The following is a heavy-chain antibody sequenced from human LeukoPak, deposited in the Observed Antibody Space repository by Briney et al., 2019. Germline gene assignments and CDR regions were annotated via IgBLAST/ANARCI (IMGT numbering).Heavy chain of an antibody. CDR3: ARPLYYDILTGWTAPFDY. J-gene: IGHJ4*02. CDR1: GFTFSSYA. V-gene: IGHV3-23*01. D-gene: IGHD3-9*01. CDR2: ISGSGGST. Sequence: GGSLRLSCAASGFTFSSYAMSWVRQAPGKGLEWVSAISGSGGSTYYADSVKGRFTISRDNSKNTLYLQMNSLRAEDTAVYYCARPLYYDILTGWTAPFDYWGQGTLVTVSS.